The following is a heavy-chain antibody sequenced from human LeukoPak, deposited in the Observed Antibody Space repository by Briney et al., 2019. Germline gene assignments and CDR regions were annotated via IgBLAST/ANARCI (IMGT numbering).Heavy chain of an antibody. V-gene: IGHV3-30*03. D-gene: IGHD1-26*01. Sequence: PGGSLRLSCAASGFTFSNFGMYWVRQAPGKGLEWVAVISFDGSYIYYGDSVRGRFTISRDSSKNTLYLQMDSLRAEDTAVYYCARERWELEKAFDIWGQGTMVTVSS. CDR3: ARERWELEKAFDI. J-gene: IGHJ3*02. CDR2: ISFDGSYI. CDR1: GFTFSNFG.